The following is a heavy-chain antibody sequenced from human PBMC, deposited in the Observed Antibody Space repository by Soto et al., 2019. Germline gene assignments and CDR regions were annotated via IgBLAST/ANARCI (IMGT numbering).Heavy chain of an antibody. J-gene: IGHJ4*02. CDR1: GGSISNYY. V-gene: IGHV4-59*08. D-gene: IGHD1-26*01. CDR3: ARLGGSYAVPHFDY. CDR2: IYYSGST. Sequence: PSDTLSLTCTVSGGSISNYYWTWIRQPPGKGLEWIGYIYYSGSTNYNPSLKSRVTLSVDTSKNQFSLKLSSVAAADTAVYYCARLGGSYAVPHFDYWGQGTLVTVSS.